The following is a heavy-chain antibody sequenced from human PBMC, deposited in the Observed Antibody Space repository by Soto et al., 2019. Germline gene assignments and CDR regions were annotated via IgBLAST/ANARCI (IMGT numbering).Heavy chain of an antibody. J-gene: IGHJ4*02. V-gene: IGHV3-53*04. Sequence: RLSCAASGFTFSSYYMTWVRQAPGKGLEWVSLLYSGGATHYAASVKGRFTISSHSSQNTLFLQMNSLRTEDTATYYCLRGRYGSQIHWGQGTKVTVSS. D-gene: IGHD3-10*01. CDR2: LYSGGAT. CDR1: GFTFSSYY. CDR3: LRGRYGSQIH.